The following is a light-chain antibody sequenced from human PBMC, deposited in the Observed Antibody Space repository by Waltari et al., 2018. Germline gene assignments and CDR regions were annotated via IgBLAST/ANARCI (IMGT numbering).Light chain of an antibody. CDR3: QQYNNWPLT. Sequence: EIVMTQSPATLSVSPGERATLSCRASQSVNSKLTWYQQKPGHAPRLLIYGASTRATDIPARFSGSGSGTDFTLTITSLQSEDFAVFHCQQYNNWPLTFGGGTKVEIK. CDR1: QSVNSK. J-gene: IGKJ4*01. CDR2: GAS. V-gene: IGKV3-15*01.